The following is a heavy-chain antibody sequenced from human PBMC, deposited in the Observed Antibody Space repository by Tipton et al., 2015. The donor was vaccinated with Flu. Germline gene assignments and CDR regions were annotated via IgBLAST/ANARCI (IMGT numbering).Heavy chain of an antibody. V-gene: IGHV3-7*01. CDR3: ARRGGSGWDQTYYFDY. Sequence: GSLRLSCAASGFTFSSYWMSWVRQAPGKGLEWVANIKQDGGEKYYVDSVKGRFTISRDNAKNSLYLQMNSLRAEDTAAYYCARRGGSGWDQTYYFDYWGQGTLVTVSS. D-gene: IGHD6-19*01. J-gene: IGHJ4*02. CDR2: IKQDGGEK. CDR1: GFTFSSYW.